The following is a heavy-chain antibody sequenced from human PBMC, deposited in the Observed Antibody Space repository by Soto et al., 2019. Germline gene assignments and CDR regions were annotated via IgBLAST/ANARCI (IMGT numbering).Heavy chain of an antibody. J-gene: IGHJ4*02. D-gene: IGHD6-13*01. CDR3: ARGGYSSRTPFFKY. CDR2: INHSGST. CDR1: GGTFSGYY. V-gene: IGHV4-34*01. Sequence: SETMSLTCAVYGGTFSGYYWSWIRQPPGKGLECIGEINHSGSTNYTPSLKSRVTISVDTSKNHFSLKLSSVTAADTAVYYCARGGYSSRTPFFKYWRQGTRGTVSS.